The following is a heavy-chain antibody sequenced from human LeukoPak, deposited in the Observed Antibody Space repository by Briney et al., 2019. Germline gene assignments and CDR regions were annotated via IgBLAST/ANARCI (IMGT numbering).Heavy chain of an antibody. D-gene: IGHD5-12*01. CDR1: GGSISGYF. V-gene: IGHV4-4*07. CDR2: FYSSGSN. J-gene: IGHJ4*02. Sequence: PSETLSLTCTVSGGSISGYFWSWIRQPAGKGLERIGRFYSSGSNNYNPSLKSRVTMSLDTSKNHLSLNLSSVTAADTAVYYCAREPTSGREPTSGRPLDYWGQGTLVTVSS. CDR3: AREPTSGREPTSGRPLDY.